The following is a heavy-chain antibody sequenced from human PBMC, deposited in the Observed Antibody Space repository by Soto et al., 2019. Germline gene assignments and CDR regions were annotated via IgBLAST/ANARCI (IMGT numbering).Heavy chain of an antibody. Sequence: QVQLVQSGAEVKKPGSTVMVSCKASGGTLSNYAISWVRQAPGQGLEWMGGIIPIFGTANYAQKFQGRVTISADESTNTAYMELNSLRSEDTAVYYCAREKGYCSRTTCYNWFDPWGQGTLVTVSS. J-gene: IGHJ5*02. V-gene: IGHV1-69*01. CDR1: GGTLSNYA. CDR2: IIPIFGTA. D-gene: IGHD2-2*01. CDR3: AREKGYCSRTTCYNWFDP.